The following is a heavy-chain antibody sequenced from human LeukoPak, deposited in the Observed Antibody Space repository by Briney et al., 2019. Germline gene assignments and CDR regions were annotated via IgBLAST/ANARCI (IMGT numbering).Heavy chain of an antibody. J-gene: IGHJ4*02. CDR3: ARDSRQSNYFDY. V-gene: IGHV4-30-4*07. CDR2: IYYSGST. Sequence: SETLSLTCAVPGGSISSGGYSWSWIRQPPGKGLEWIGYIYYSGSTYYNPSLKSRVTISVDTSKNQFSLKLSSVTAADTAVYYCARDSRQSNYFDYWGQGTLVTVSS. CDR1: GGSISSGGYS.